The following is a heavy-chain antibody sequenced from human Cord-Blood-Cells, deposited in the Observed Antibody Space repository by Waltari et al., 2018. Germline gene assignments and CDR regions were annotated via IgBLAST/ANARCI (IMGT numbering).Heavy chain of an antibody. Sequence: QVQLQESGPGLVKPSQTLSLTCTVSRGSITSGAYYTGWIRQPPGKGLEWIGYIYYSGSTYYNPSLKSRVTISVDTSKNQFSLKLSSVTAADTAVYYCARGELGILVYWGQGTLVTVSS. CDR1: RGSITSGAYY. CDR3: ARGELGILVY. CDR2: IYYSGST. D-gene: IGHD7-27*01. V-gene: IGHV4-30-4*01. J-gene: IGHJ4*02.